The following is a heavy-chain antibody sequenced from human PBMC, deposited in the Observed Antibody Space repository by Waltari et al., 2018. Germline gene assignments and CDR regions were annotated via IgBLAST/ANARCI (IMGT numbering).Heavy chain of an antibody. CDR1: GGSISSYY. Sequence: QVQLQESGPGLVKPSETLSLTCTVSGGSISSYYWSWIRQPPGKGLELIWYNYYRGSTNANPSPKSRVTISVDTSKNQFSLKCSSVTAADTAVYYCARAPPPTPYYFDYWGQGTLVTVSS. J-gene: IGHJ4*02. CDR3: ARAPPPTPYYFDY. V-gene: IGHV4-59*01. CDR2: NYYRGST.